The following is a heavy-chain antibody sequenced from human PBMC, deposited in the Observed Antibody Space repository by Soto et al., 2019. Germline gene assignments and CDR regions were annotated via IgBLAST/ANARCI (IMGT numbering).Heavy chain of an antibody. Sequence: GGSLRLSCAASGFTFSSYEMNWVRQAPGKGLEWVSYISSGGSTIYYADSVKGRFTISRDNAKNSLYLQMNSLRAEDTAVYYCARAKRVEFEDIVVVVAATPWNAFDIWGQGTMVTVSS. CDR3: ARAKRVEFEDIVVVVAATPWNAFDI. CDR1: GFTFSSYE. CDR2: ISSGGSTI. V-gene: IGHV3-48*03. J-gene: IGHJ3*02. D-gene: IGHD2-15*01.